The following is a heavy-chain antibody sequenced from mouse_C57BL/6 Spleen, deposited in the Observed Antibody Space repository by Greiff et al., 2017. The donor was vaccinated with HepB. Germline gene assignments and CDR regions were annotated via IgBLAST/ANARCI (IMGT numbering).Heavy chain of an antibody. D-gene: IGHD2-3*01. Sequence: QVQLQQPGAELVKPGASVKMSCKASGYTFTSYWITWVKQRPGQGLEWIGDIYPGSGSTNYNEKFKSKATLTVDTSSSTAYMQLSSLTSEDSAVYYCARRHDGYGGFAYWGQGTLVTVSA. J-gene: IGHJ3*01. CDR3: ARRHDGYGGFAY. CDR1: GYTFTSYW. V-gene: IGHV1-55*01. CDR2: IYPGSGST.